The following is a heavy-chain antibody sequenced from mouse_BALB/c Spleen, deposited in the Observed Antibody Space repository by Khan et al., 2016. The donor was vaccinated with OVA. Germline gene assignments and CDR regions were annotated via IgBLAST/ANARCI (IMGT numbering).Heavy chain of an antibody. V-gene: IGHV1-77*01. J-gene: IGHJ3*01. CDR3: AREWAAWFPY. CDR1: GYTFTDYY. CDR2: IYPGSANI. Sequence: QVQLKEFGAELARPGASVNLSCKASGYTFTDYYINWMRQRTGQGLEWIGEIYPGSANIYYNEKFKGKATLTADKSSSTVYMQLSSLTSEDSAVYFCAREWAAWFPYWGQGTLVTVSA.